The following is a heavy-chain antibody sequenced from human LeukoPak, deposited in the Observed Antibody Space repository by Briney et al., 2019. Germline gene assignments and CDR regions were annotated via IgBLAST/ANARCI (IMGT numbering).Heavy chain of an antibody. Sequence: SETLSLTCAVYGGSFSGYYWSWIRQPPGKGLEWIGEINHSGSTNYNPSLKSRVTISVDTSKNQFSLKLSSVTAADTAVYYCARQNDFWSGPPRYWGQGTLVTVSS. J-gene: IGHJ4*02. V-gene: IGHV4-34*01. D-gene: IGHD3-3*01. CDR3: ARQNDFWSGPPRY. CDR1: GGSFSGYY. CDR2: INHSGST.